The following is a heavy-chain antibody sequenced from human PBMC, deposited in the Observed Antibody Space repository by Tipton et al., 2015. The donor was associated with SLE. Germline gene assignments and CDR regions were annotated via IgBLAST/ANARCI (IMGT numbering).Heavy chain of an antibody. CDR1: GFTFSSYA. J-gene: IGHJ4*02. Sequence: SLRLSCAASGFTFSSYAMHWVRQAPGKGLDWVAVISYDVSNKYYADSVKGRFTISRDNSKNTLYLQMDSVSAEDTAVYYCVKAVSNLDYRWGGYRRLYYFDSWGPGTRVAVSS. CDR3: VKAVSNLDYRWGGYRRLYYFDS. D-gene: IGHD3-16*02. CDR2: ISYDVSNK. V-gene: IGHV3-30*04.